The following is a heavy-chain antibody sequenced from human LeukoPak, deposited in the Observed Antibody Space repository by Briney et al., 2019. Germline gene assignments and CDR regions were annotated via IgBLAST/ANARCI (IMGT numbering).Heavy chain of an antibody. CDR2: IYYSGTT. D-gene: IGHD3-10*01. CDR1: GGSISSGSYY. J-gene: IGHJ6*03. CDR3: ARRGFYYYYYYYMDV. V-gene: IGHV4-39*07. Sequence: PSETLSLTCTVSGGSISSGSYYWGWIRQPPGKGLECIGTIYYSGTTYYHPSLKSRVTISVDTSKNQFSLKLSSVTAADTAVYYCARRGFYYYYYYYMDVWGKGTTVTVSS.